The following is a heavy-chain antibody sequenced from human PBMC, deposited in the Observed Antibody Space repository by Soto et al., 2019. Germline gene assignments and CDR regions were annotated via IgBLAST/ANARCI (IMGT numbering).Heavy chain of an antibody. CDR3: ARELLWSRDWLDY. Sequence: SEPLSLTFAVYGGSFRGYYWSWIRQPPGKGLEWIGEINHSGSTNYNPSIKSRVTISVDTSKNQFSLKLSSVTAADTDVYYCARELLWSRDWLDYWGQGTLVTVSS. D-gene: IGHD2-21*01. V-gene: IGHV4-34*01. CDR2: INHSGST. J-gene: IGHJ4*02. CDR1: GGSFRGYY.